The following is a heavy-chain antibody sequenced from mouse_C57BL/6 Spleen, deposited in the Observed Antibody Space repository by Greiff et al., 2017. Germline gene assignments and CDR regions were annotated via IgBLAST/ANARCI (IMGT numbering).Heavy chain of an antibody. D-gene: IGHD1-1*01. J-gene: IGHJ1*03. CDR2: ISDGGSYT. CDR3: ARDPLYYYGSSPWYFDV. Sequence: EVNLVESGGGLVKPGGSLKLSCAASGFTFSSYAMSWVRQTPEKRLEWVATISDGGSYTYYPDNVKGRFTISRDNAKNNLYLQMSHLKSEDTAMYYCARDPLYYYGSSPWYFDVWGTGTTVTVSS. V-gene: IGHV5-4*01. CDR1: GFTFSSYA.